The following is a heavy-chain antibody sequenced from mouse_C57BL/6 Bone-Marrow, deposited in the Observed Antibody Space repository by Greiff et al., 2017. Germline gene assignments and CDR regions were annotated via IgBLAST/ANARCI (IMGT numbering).Heavy chain of an antibody. J-gene: IGHJ2*01. CDR3: ARSSRGY. Sequence: VQLQQSGPELVKPGASVKISCKASGYAFSSSWMNWVKQRPGKGLEWIGRIYPGDGDTNYNGKFKGKATLTADKSSSTASTQLSSLTSEDSAVYFCARSSRGYWGQGTTLTVSS. CDR1: GYAFSSSW. V-gene: IGHV1-82*01. CDR2: IYPGDGDT.